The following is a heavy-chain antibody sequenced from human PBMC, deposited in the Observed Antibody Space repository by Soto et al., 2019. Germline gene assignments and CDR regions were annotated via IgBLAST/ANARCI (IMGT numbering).Heavy chain of an antibody. V-gene: IGHV3-33*01. CDR1: GFTFSSYG. Sequence: PGGSLRLSCAASGFTFSSYGMHWVRQAPGKGLEWVAVIWYDGSNKYYADSVKGRFTISRDNSKNTLYLQMNSLRAEDTAVYYCARDHCSSTSCYTAFDYWGQGTLVTVSS. CDR2: IWYDGSNK. CDR3: ARDHCSSTSCYTAFDY. J-gene: IGHJ4*02. D-gene: IGHD2-2*02.